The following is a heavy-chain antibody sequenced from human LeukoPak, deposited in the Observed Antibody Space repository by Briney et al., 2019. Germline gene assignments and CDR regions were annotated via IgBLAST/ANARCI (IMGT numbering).Heavy chain of an antibody. J-gene: IGHJ5*02. V-gene: IGHV1-8*02. Sequence: GASVKVSCKASGYTFTGYYMHWVRQAPGQGLEWMGWMNPNSGNTGYAQKFQGRVTMTRNTSISTAYMELSSLRSEDTAVYYCARGSSSWSGFDPWGQGTLVTVSS. CDR3: ARGSSSWSGFDP. CDR1: GYTFTGYY. D-gene: IGHD6-13*01. CDR2: MNPNSGNT.